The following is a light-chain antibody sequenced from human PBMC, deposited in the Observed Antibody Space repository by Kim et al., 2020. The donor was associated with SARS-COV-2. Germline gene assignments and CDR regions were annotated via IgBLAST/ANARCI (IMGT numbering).Light chain of an antibody. J-gene: IGKJ1*01. Sequence: ASTGDRVNITWRASKGISSYLAWYQQKPGKAPKLLIYAASTLQRGVPSRFSGSGSGTDFTLTISCLQSEDFATYYCQQYYSYPPTFGQGTKVDIK. CDR2: AAS. CDR3: QQYYSYPPT. CDR1: KGISSY. V-gene: IGKV1-8*01.